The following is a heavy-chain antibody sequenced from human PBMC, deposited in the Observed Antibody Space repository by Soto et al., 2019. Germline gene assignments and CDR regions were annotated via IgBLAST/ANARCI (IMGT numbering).Heavy chain of an antibody. V-gene: IGHV1-2*02. CDR2: IDPKNGGT. Sequence: DSGKVYCTASGYSISAYYIHWVRQAPGQGLEWMGWIDPKNGGTVSAQKFQGRLTMTRDTSISTVYMDLSGLTSDDTALYYCGRDDYGIFPYWGQGSLVPVSS. J-gene: IGHJ4*02. CDR1: GYSISAYY. D-gene: IGHD3-10*01. CDR3: GRDDYGIFPY.